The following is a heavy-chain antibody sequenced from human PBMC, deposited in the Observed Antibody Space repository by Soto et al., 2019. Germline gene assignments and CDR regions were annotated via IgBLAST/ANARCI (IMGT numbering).Heavy chain of an antibody. CDR2: INHSGST. CDR1: GGSFSGYY. J-gene: IGHJ6*03. V-gene: IGHV4-34*01. Sequence: SETLSLTCAVYGGSFSGYYWSWIRQPPGKGLEWIGEINHSGSTNYNPSLKSRVTISVDTSKNQFSLKLSSVTAADTAVYYCARETPPVTINYYMDVWGKGTTVTVSS. CDR3: ARETPPVTINYYMDV. D-gene: IGHD4-17*01.